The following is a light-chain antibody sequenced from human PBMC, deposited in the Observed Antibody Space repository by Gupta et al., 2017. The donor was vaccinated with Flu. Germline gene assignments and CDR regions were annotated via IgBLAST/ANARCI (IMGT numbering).Light chain of an antibody. CDR3: SSYAGNNTRL. J-gene: IGLJ2*01. CDR1: TSDVGGYDY. CDR2: DVS. Sequence: QSALTQPASVSGSPGQSITIPCSGTTSDVGGYDYVSWYQQHPGKAPKLMIYDVSNRPSGVSNRFSGSKSGNTASLTISGLQADDEGDYYCSSYAGNNTRLFGGGTKLTVL. V-gene: IGLV2-14*03.